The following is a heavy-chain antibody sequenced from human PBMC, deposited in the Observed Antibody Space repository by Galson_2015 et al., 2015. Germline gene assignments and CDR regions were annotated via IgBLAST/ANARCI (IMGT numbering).Heavy chain of an antibody. CDR1: GYTFTSYA. CDR3: ARLGNYDFWSGYYYYGMDV. V-gene: IGHV1-3*01. Sequence: SVKVSCKASGYTFTSYAMHWVRQAPGQRLEWMGWINAGNGNTKYSQKFQGRVTITRDTSASTAYMELSSLRSEDTAVYYCARLGNYDFWSGYYYYGMDVWGQGTTVTVSS. D-gene: IGHD3-3*01. CDR2: INAGNGNT. J-gene: IGHJ6*02.